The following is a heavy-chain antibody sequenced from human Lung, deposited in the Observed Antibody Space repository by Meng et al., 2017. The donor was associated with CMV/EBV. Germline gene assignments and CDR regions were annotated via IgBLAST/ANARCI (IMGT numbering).Heavy chain of an antibody. J-gene: IGHJ4*02. CDR1: GFTFDDYA. D-gene: IGHD5-18*01. Sequence: GGSLRLXCAASGFTFDDYAMHWVRQAPGKGLEWVSLISWDGGSTYYADSVKGRFTISRDNSKNSLYLQMNSLRAEDTALYYCAKDTQRGYSQSIFNHWGPGTXVTVSS. CDR3: AKDTQRGYSQSIFNH. CDR2: ISWDGGST. V-gene: IGHV3-43D*03.